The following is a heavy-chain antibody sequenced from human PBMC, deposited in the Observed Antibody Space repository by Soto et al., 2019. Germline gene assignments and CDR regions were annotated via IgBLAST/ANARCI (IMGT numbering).Heavy chain of an antibody. V-gene: IGHV1-46*03. J-gene: IGHJ6*03. CDR1: GYTFTSYG. CDR3: ARDRVFRDYMDV. CDR2: INPSGGST. Sequence: ASVKVSCMASGYTFTSYGISWVRQAPGQGLEWMGIINPSGGSTSYAQKFQGRVTMTRDTSTSTVYMELSSLRSEDTAVYYCARDRVFRDYMDVWGKGTTVTVSS. D-gene: IGHD3-10*01.